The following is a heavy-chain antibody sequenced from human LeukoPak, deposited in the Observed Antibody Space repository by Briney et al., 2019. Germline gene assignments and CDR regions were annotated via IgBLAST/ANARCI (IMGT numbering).Heavy chain of an antibody. J-gene: IGHJ4*02. Sequence: PSETLSLTCTASGGSISSNAYYWAWIRQPPGKGLEWIGSIYSSVSTYYNPSLKSRVTISVDTSRNQFSLRLSSVTAADTALYYCAYSGSYGHLGYWGQGIPVTVSS. CDR1: GGSISSNAYY. V-gene: IGHV4-39*01. CDR2: IYSSVST. D-gene: IGHD1-26*01. CDR3: AYSGSYGHLGY.